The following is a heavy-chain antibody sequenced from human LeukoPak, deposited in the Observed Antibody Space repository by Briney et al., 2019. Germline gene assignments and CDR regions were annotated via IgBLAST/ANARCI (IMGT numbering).Heavy chain of an antibody. J-gene: IGHJ1*01. CDR3: ARDGERYYYGSGSPFQH. D-gene: IGHD3-10*01. CDR2: IRYDGSTK. CDR1: GFTFSNYG. V-gene: IGHV3-33*01. Sequence: GRSLRLSCAASGFTFSNYGVHWVRQAPGKGLEWVAVIRYDGSTKYYADSVKGRFTISRDNSKNTLYLQMNSLRAEDTAVYYCARDGERYYYGSGSPFQHWGQGTLVTVSS.